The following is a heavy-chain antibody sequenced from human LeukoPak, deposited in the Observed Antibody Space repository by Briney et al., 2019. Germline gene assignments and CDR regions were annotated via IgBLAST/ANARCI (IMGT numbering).Heavy chain of an antibody. CDR3: GRDPHGDFRGFLESGGPHEAFDI. D-gene: IGHD3-10*01. Sequence: GGSLRLSCAASGFAFSSYSMHWVRQAPGKGLEWVSRINNDGGGTNYADSVKGRFTISRDNSKNTLYLQLNSLRAEDTAVYYCGRDPHGDFRGFLESGGPHEAFDIWGQGTMVTVSS. CDR2: INNDGGGT. CDR1: GFAFSSYS. J-gene: IGHJ3*02. V-gene: IGHV3-74*01.